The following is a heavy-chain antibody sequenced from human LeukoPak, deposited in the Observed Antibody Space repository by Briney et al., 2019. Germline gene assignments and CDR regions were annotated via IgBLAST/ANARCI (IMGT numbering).Heavy chain of an antibody. CDR1: GGSFSGYY. Sequence: SETLSLTFAVYGGSFSGYYWSWIRPPPGKGLEWIGEINHSGSTNYNPSLKSRVTISVDTFKNQFSLKLSSVTAADTAVYYCASLFGELTNWFDPWGQGTLVTVSS. CDR3: ASLFGELTNWFDP. V-gene: IGHV4-34*01. CDR2: INHSGST. J-gene: IGHJ5*02. D-gene: IGHD3-10*02.